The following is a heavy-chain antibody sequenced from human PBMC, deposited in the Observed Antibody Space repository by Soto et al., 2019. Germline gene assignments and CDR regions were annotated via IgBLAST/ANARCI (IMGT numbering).Heavy chain of an antibody. CDR1: GGSISGYY. CDR3: ARHRGPAPVY. Sequence: SETLSLTCTVSGGSISGYYWTWIRQPPGKGLEWVGSLFYGGTTDYNPSLKSRLTMSLDTSQNHFSLKLRSVTAADTAVYYCARHRGPAPVYWGQGTLVTVSS. CDR2: LFYGGTT. V-gene: IGHV4-39*01. D-gene: IGHD3-10*01. J-gene: IGHJ4*02.